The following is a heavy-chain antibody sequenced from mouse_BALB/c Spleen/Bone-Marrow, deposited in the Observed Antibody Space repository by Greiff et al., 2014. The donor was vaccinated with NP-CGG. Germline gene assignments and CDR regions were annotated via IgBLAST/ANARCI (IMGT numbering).Heavy chain of an antibody. D-gene: IGHD1-1*01. CDR1: GFNIKDTY. CDR2: IDPANGNI. V-gene: IGHV14-3*02. Sequence: EVQLQQSGAELVKPGASVKLSCTASGFNIKDTYMHWVKQRPEQGLEWIGRIDPANGNIKYDPKFQGKATITADTSSNTAYLQLSSLTSEDTAVYYCAPYYYGRWFANWGQETLVTVSA. J-gene: IGHJ3*01. CDR3: APYYYGRWFAN.